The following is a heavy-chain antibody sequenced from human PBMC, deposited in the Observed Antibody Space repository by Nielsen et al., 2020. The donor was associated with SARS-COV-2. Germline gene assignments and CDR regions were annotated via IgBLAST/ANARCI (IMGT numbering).Heavy chain of an antibody. CDR2: INPNSGGT. J-gene: IGHJ3*02. V-gene: IGHV1-2*02. Sequence: ASVKVSCKASGYTFTDYYIHWVRQAPGQGLEWMGWINPNSGGTDYAENFQGRVSMTRDTSISTVYMELTRLRSDDTAVYYCARELRVGMAINGAFDIWGQGTMVTVSS. CDR3: ARELRVGMAINGAFDI. CDR1: GYTFTDYY. D-gene: IGHD5-24*01.